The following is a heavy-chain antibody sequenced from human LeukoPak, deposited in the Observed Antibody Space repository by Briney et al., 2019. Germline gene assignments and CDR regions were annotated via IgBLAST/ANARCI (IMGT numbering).Heavy chain of an antibody. CDR3: ARDATGGPLDY. Sequence: GGSLRLSCAASGFTFSGSAMHWVRQASGKGLEWVSYISSSSSTIYYADSVKGRFTISRDNAKKSLYLQMNSLRAEDTAVYYCARDATGGPLDYWGQGTLVTVST. CDR1: GFTFSGSA. V-gene: IGHV3-48*01. CDR2: ISSSSSTI. J-gene: IGHJ4*02.